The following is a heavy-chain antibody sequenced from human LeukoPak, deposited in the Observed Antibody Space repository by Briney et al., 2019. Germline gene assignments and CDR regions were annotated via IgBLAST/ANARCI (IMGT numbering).Heavy chain of an antibody. CDR2: TYYRSKWYN. CDR1: GDSVSSNSAA. D-gene: IGHD6-13*01. Sequence: SQTLSLTCAISGDSVSSNSAAWNWIRQSPSRGLEWLGRTYYRSKWYNDYAVSVKSRITINPDTSKNQFSLRLNSVTPEDTAVYYCARDFGYSSSWYDTYYYYYGMDVWGQGTTVTVSS. CDR3: ARDFGYSSSWYDTYYYYYGMDV. J-gene: IGHJ6*02. V-gene: IGHV6-1*01.